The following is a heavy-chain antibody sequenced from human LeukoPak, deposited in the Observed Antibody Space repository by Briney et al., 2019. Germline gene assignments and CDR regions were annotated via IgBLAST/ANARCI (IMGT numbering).Heavy chain of an antibody. Sequence: ASVKLSFKSSGYTFTSYDNNWVRQATGPGREGMGWMNLNSGNTGYAQKFHGRVTITRNTHTTKTYLELSSLRSEDPAVYYCARAGLRAKTKFDSWGQGTLVTVSS. CDR2: MNLNSGNT. CDR1: GYTFTSYD. CDR3: ARAGLRAKTKFDS. J-gene: IGHJ4*02. V-gene: IGHV1-8*01. D-gene: IGHD4-17*01.